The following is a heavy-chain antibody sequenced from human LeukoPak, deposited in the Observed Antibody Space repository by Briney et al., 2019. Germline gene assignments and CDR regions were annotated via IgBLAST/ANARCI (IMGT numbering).Heavy chain of an antibody. CDR1: GGSISSSGYY. J-gene: IGHJ5*02. Sequence: PSDTLSLTCTVCGGSISSSGYYCAWIRQPPGKGLERNARNYYRGHTYHNPSLKRLHTISVDTPKNPLSLKLRPLTPADPPEYFCARQEYSGSYQRLSWFDPWGQGTLVSVS. CDR3: ARQEYSGSYQRLSWFDP. CDR2: NYYRGHT. V-gene: IGHV4-39*01. D-gene: IGHD1-26*01.